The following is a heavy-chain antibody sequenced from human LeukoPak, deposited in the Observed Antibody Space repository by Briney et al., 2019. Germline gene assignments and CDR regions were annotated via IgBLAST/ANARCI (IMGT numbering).Heavy chain of an antibody. CDR2: MNPNSGNT. CDR1: GYTFTGYY. V-gene: IGHV1-8*02. CDR3: ARVRIRAAAGTEYYYYMDV. D-gene: IGHD6-13*01. Sequence: GASVKVSCKASGYTFTGYYMHWVRQAPGQGLEWMGWMNPNSGNTGYAQKFQGRVTMTRNTPISTAYMELSSLRSEDTAVYYCARVRIRAAAGTEYYYYMDVWGKGTTVTISS. J-gene: IGHJ6*03.